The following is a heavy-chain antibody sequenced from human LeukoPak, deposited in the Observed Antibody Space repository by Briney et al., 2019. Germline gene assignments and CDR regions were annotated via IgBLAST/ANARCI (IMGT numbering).Heavy chain of an antibody. CDR2: INPNSGGT. CDR3: ARGSHSRTGYSYGLDAFDI. Sequence: ASVKVSCKASGYTFTGYYMHWVRQAPGQGLEWMGWINPNSGGTNYAQKFQGRVTMTRDTSISTAYMELSRLRSDDTAVYYCARGSHSRTGYSYGLDAFDIWGQGTMVTVSS. CDR1: GYTFTGYY. D-gene: IGHD5-18*01. V-gene: IGHV1-2*02. J-gene: IGHJ3*02.